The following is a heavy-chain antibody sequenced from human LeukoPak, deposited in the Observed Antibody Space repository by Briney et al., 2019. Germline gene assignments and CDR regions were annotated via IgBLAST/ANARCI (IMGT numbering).Heavy chain of an antibody. CDR3: AIDYRTGDAFDI. J-gene: IGHJ3*02. CDR2: ISWNSGSI. V-gene: IGHV3-9*01. D-gene: IGHD1-1*01. Sequence: GGTLSLSCAASGFPFDDYAMHWVREAPGKGLEWVIGISWNSGSIGYTDSVKGRFTISRDNPKNSLYRQMNSLSAEDPALFYCAIDYRTGDAFDIWGQRTMVTVSS. CDR1: GFPFDDYA.